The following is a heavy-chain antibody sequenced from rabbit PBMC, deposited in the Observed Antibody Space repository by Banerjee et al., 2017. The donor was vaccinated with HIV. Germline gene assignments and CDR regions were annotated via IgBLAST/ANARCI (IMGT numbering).Heavy chain of an antibody. CDR1: VFDFNNYY. V-gene: IGHV1S7*01. D-gene: IGHD6-1*01. J-gene: IGHJ6*01. CDR2: INAARGRT. CDR3: ARESLIGYDL. Sequence: LLEESGGDLVKHEGSLTLTCTASVFDFNNYYMTWVRQAPGRGLDWIGTINAARGRTYYPSWVNGRFTISSDNAQNSLDLQMNSLTAADTATYFCARESLIGYDLWGPGTLVTVS.